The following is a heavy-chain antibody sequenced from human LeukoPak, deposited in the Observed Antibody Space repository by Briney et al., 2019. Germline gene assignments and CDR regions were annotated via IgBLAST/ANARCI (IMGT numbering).Heavy chain of an antibody. D-gene: IGHD3-16*01. V-gene: IGHV3-43D*03. J-gene: IGHJ4*02. CDR3: AKDFRRGGPFDY. Sequence: PGGSLRLSCAASGFTFDDFAMHWVRQAPGKGLEWVSLISWDGGSTYYADSVKGRFTLSRDNSKNSLYLQMNSLRAEDTAVYYCAKDFRRGGPFDYWGQGTLVTVSS. CDR2: ISWDGGST. CDR1: GFTFDDFA.